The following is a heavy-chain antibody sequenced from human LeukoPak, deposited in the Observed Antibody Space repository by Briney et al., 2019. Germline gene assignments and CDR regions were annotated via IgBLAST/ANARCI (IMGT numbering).Heavy chain of an antibody. CDR2: INPNSGGT. Sequence: ASVKVSCKASGGTFSSYAISWVRQAPGQGLEWMGGINPNSGGTNYAQKFQGRVTMTRVTSISTAYMELSRLRSDDTAVYYCARDGTSIFGVVTGNWFDPWGQGTLVTVSS. J-gene: IGHJ5*02. CDR3: ARDGTSIFGVVTGNWFDP. CDR1: GGTFSSYA. V-gene: IGHV1-2*02. D-gene: IGHD3-3*01.